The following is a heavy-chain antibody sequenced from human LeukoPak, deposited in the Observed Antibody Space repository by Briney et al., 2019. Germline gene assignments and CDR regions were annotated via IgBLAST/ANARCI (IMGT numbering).Heavy chain of an antibody. CDR3: ASSRYDSSGYYGIIGY. CDR2: ISRGSNYK. V-gene: IGHV3-21*01. J-gene: IGHJ4*02. Sequence: PGGSLRLSCAASGFTFSSYSMNGVRQAPGRGLGWVSSISRGSNYKYYADSVKGRFTISRDNAKNSLYLQMNSLRAEDTALYYCASSRYDSSGYYGIIGYWGQGTLVTVSS. D-gene: IGHD3-22*01. CDR1: GFTFSSYS.